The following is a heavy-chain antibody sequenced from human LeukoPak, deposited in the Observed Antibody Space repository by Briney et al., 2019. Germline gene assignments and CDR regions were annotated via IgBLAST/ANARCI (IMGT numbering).Heavy chain of an antibody. CDR3: ARDRDSGSRHPWYFDL. CDR1: GGSISSYY. CDR2: IYYSGST. D-gene: IGHD1-26*01. J-gene: IGHJ2*01. Sequence: SETLSLTCTVSGGSISSYYWSWIRQPPGKGLEWIGYIYYSGSTNYNPSLKSRVTISVDTSKNQFSLKLSSVTAADTAVYYCARDRDSGSRHPWYFDLWGRGTLVTVSS. V-gene: IGHV4-59*01.